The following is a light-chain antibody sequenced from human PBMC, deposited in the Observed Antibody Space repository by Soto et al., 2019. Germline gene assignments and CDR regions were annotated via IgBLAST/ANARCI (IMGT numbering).Light chain of an antibody. CDR2: DNN. Sequence: QSVLTQPPSVSAAPGQKVTISCSGSRSNIGNNYVSWYQQLPRTAPKLLIFDNNQRPSGIPDRFSGSKSGTSASLGITGLQTGDEAGYFCGTWDSDLNAVVFGGGTKLTVL. J-gene: IGLJ2*01. CDR1: RSNIGNNY. CDR3: GTWDSDLNAVV. V-gene: IGLV1-51*01.